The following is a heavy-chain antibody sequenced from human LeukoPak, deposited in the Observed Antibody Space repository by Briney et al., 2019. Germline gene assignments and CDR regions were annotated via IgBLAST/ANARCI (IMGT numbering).Heavy chain of an antibody. CDR1: GGSISNYY. CDR3: ARDLTAQNWFDP. Sequence: PSENLSLTCTVSGGSISNYYWSWIRQSPGKGLEWIGYIYNSGSTNYNLSLKSRVTISVDTSKNQFSLKLSSVTAADTAVYYCARDLTAQNWFDPWGQGTLVTVSS. V-gene: IGHV4-59*01. CDR2: IYNSGST. J-gene: IGHJ5*02.